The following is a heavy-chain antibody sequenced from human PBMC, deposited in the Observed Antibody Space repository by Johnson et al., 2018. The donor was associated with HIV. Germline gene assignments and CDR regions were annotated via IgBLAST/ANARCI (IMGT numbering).Heavy chain of an antibody. Sequence: HVQLVESGGGLVQPGGSLRLSCAASGFTFSSYGMSWVRQAPGKGLEWVAVIWYDGSSTYFADSVKGRFTISRDNSKNTLYLQMNSLRADDTAIYYCTTDGEDYGDYMNAFDIWGQGTMVTVSS. CDR1: GFTFSSYG. CDR3: TTDGEDYGDYMNAFDI. CDR2: IWYDGSST. J-gene: IGHJ3*02. V-gene: IGHV3-33*08. D-gene: IGHD4-17*01.